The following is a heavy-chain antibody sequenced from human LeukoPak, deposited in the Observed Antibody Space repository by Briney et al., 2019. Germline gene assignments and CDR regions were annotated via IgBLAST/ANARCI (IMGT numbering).Heavy chain of an antibody. CDR2: ISSSGSTI. D-gene: IGHD2-15*01. Sequence: PGGSLRLSCAASGFTFSDYYMSWIRQAPGKGLEWVSYISSSGSTIYYADSVKGRFTISRDNAKNSLYLQMNSLRAEDTAVYYCASKGYCSGGSCYGTWYFDLWGRGTLVTVSS. J-gene: IGHJ2*01. CDR3: ASKGYCSGGSCYGTWYFDL. CDR1: GFTFSDYY. V-gene: IGHV3-11*01.